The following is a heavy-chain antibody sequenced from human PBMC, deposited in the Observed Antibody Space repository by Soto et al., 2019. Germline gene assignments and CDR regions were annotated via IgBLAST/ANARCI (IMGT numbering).Heavy chain of an antibody. CDR3: ARESEGLDY. Sequence: QVQLVESGGGVVQPGRSLRLSCGASGFTFRSYAMHWVRQAAGKGLEWMAVISYDGSDKYYADSVKGRFTISRDSSKNTLYLQMNSLRVEDTAVYYSARESEGLDYWGQGTLVTVSS. CDR1: GFTFRSYA. V-gene: IGHV3-30-3*01. CDR2: ISYDGSDK. J-gene: IGHJ4*02.